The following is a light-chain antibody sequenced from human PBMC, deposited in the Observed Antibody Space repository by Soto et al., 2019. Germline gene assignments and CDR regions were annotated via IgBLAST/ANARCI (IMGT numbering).Light chain of an antibody. Sequence: QSVLTQPPSVSGPPGQSVTISCTGSSSNIGAGNDVHWYQQFPGTAPKVLIYGNSNRPSGVPDRFSGSKSGISASLAITGLQADDEADYYCQSYDNSLSGSNVFGTGTKLTVL. CDR2: GNS. CDR1: SSNIGAGND. V-gene: IGLV1-40*01. CDR3: QSYDNSLSGSNV. J-gene: IGLJ1*01.